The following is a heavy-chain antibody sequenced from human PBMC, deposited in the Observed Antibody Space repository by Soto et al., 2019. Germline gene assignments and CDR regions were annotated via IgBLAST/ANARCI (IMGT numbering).Heavy chain of an antibody. V-gene: IGHV4-31*03. Sequence: PSETLSLTCTVSGGSISSGGYYWSWIRQHPGKGLEWIGYIYYSGSTYYNPSLKSRVTISVDTSKNQFSLKLSSVTAADTAVYYCARVQPXIDILTYYYYYYMDVWGKGTTVTVSS. CDR3: ARVQPXIDILTYYYYYYMDV. CDR2: IYYSGST. J-gene: IGHJ6*03. D-gene: IGHD3-9*01. CDR1: GGSISSGGYY.